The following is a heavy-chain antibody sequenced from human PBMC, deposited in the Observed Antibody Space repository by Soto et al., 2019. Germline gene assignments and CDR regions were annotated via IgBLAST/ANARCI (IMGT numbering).Heavy chain of an antibody. V-gene: IGHV3-15*07. J-gene: IGHJ3*02. CDR2: IKSKTDGGTT. CDR1: GFTFSNAW. Sequence: ESGGGLVKPGGSLRLSCAASGFTFSNAWMNWVRQAPGKGLEWVGRIKSKTDGGTTDYAAPVKGRFTISRDDSKNTLYLQMNSLKTEDTAVYYCTTDRGDIVVVPAATDDAFDIWGQGTMVTVSS. CDR3: TTDRGDIVVVPAATDDAFDI. D-gene: IGHD2-2*01.